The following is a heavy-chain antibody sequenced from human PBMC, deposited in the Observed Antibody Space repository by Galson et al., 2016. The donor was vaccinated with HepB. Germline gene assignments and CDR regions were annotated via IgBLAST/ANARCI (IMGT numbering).Heavy chain of an antibody. V-gene: IGHV1-69*04. CDR1: GGTFSSSA. J-gene: IGHJ6*02. Sequence: SVKVSCKASGGTFSSSAIGWVRQAPGQGLEWMGRIVPILGITNYAQRFQGRVTITADKSTNTAYMELSSLRSADTAVYYCARVPAVENYNYYYGMDVWGQGTTVTVSS. CDR2: IVPILGIT. D-gene: IGHD2-15*01. CDR3: ARVPAVENYNYYYGMDV.